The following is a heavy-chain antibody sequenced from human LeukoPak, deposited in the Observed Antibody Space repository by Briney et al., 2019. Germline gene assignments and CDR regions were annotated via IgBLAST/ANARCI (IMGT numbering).Heavy chain of an antibody. CDR1: GFSFSSYW. CDR2: IKRDGTEK. D-gene: IGHD4-11*01. CDR3: AREDHSKYEY. J-gene: IGHJ4*02. Sequence: PGGSLRLSCVASGFSFSSYWMAWLRQAPGKGPEWVASIKRDGTEKFYADSVKGRFTISKDNAQNSLYLRMNSLRGEDTAVYYCAREDHSKYEYWGQGTSVTVSS. V-gene: IGHV3-7*01.